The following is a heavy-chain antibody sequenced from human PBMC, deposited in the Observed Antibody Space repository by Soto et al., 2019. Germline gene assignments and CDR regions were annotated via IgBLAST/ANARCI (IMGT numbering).Heavy chain of an antibody. CDR1: GFTFSSYA. J-gene: IGHJ4*02. V-gene: IGHV3-30-3*01. D-gene: IGHD1-26*01. CDR3: ARLVGATDY. CDR2: ISYDGSNK. Sequence: GGSLRLSCAASGFTFSSYAMHWVRQAPGKGLEWVAVISYDGSNKYYADSVKGRFTISRDNSKNTLYLQMNSLRAEDTAVYYCARLVGATDYWGQGTLVTVSS.